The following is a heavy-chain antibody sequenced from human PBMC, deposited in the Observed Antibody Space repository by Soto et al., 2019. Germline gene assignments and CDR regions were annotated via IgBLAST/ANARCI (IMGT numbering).Heavy chain of an antibody. V-gene: IGHV1-8*01. J-gene: IGHJ4*02. CDR3: ARVGLTIFGVVKLAAFDY. Sequence: ASVKVSCKASGYTFTSYDINWVRQATGQGLEWMGWMNPNSGNTGYAQKFQGRVTITRDTSASTAYMELSSLRSEDTAVYYCARVGLTIFGVVKLAAFDYWGQGTLVTVS. CDR1: GYTFTSYD. D-gene: IGHD3-3*01. CDR2: MNPNSGNT.